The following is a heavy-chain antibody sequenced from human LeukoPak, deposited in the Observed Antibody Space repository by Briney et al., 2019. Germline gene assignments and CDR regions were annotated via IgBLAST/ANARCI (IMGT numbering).Heavy chain of an antibody. J-gene: IGHJ4*02. CDR2: IDPSDSYT. CDR3: ARLGSSWRDFDY. D-gene: IGHD6-13*01. CDR1: GYTFTNYW. Sequence: GESLKISCKGSGYTFTNYWISWVRQMPGKGLEWMGRIDPSDSYTNYSPSFQGHVTISADKSISTAYLQWSSLKASDTAMYYCARLGSSWRDFDYWGQGTLVTVSS. V-gene: IGHV5-10-1*01.